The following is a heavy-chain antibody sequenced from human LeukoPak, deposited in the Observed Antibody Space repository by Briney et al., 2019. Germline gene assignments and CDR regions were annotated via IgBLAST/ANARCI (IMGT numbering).Heavy chain of an antibody. J-gene: IGHJ4*02. CDR3: ARLSYAAVAGTDY. D-gene: IGHD6-19*01. CDR2: IYYSGST. Sequence: SETLSLTCTVSGGSISSYYWSWIRQPPGKGLEWIGYIYYSGSTNYNPSLKSRVTISVDTSKNQFSLKLSSVTAADTAVYYCARLSYAAVAGTDYWGQGTLVTVSS. CDR1: GGSISSYY. V-gene: IGHV4-59*08.